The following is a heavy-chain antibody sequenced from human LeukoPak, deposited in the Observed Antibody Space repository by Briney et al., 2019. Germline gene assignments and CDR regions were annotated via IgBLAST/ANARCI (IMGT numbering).Heavy chain of an antibody. V-gene: IGHV4-38-2*02. CDR3: ARVGGYGRLGELDY. CDR1: GYSIGSGYY. CDR2: IYHSGST. J-gene: IGHJ4*02. D-gene: IGHD3-16*01. Sequence: SETLSLTCTVSGYSIGSGYYWGWIRQPPGKGLEWIGTIYHSGSTYYNPSLKSRVTISVDTSKNQFSLKLNSVTAADTAVYYCARVGGYGRLGELDYWGQGTLVTVSS.